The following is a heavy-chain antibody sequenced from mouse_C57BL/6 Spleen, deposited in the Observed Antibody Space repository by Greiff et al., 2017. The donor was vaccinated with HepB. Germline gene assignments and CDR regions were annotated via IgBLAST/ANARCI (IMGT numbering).Heavy chain of an antibody. CDR3: ARDYDYLYAMDY. J-gene: IGHJ4*01. D-gene: IGHD2-4*01. Sequence: EVMLVESGGGLVKPGGSLKLSCAASGFTFSSYAMSWVRQTPEKRLEWVATISDGGSYTYYPDNVKGRFTISRDNAKNNLYLQMSHLKSEDTAMYYCARDYDYLYAMDYWGQGTSVTVS. V-gene: IGHV5-4*01. CDR2: ISDGGSYT. CDR1: GFTFSSYA.